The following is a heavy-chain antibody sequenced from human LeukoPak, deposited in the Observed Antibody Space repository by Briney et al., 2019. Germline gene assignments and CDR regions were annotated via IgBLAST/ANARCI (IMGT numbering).Heavy chain of an antibody. CDR3: ARSDIVATINWFDP. CDR2: IIPIFGTA. D-gene: IGHD5-12*01. V-gene: IGHV1-69*06. J-gene: IGHJ5*02. CDR1: GGTFSSYA. Sequence: ASVKVSCKASGGTFSSYAISWVRQARGQGLEWMGEIIPIFGTANYAQKFQGRVTITADKSTSTAYMELSSLRSEDTAVYYYARSDIVATINWFDPWGQGTLVTVSS.